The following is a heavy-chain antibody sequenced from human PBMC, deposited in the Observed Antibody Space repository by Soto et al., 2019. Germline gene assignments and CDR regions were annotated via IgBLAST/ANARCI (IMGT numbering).Heavy chain of an antibody. D-gene: IGHD3-22*01. CDR1: GFTFSTYG. Sequence: GGSLRLSCAASGFTFSTYGIHWVRQAPGKGLEWAAVIKNDGTDAWYADSVKGRFTISRDNSRNTVFLQMNSLRDEDTAVYYCARDVWDSSGYYLDCWGQGTLVTVSS. J-gene: IGHJ4*02. CDR3: ARDVWDSSGYYLDC. V-gene: IGHV3-33*05. CDR2: IKNDGTDA.